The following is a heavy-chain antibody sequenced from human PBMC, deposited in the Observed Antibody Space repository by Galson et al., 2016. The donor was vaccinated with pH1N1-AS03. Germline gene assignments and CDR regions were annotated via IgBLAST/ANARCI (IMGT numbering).Heavy chain of an antibody. CDR1: GFTLSGYW. D-gene: IGHD2-21*01. CDR3: VGVAYVDEGFDS. V-gene: IGHV3-7*01. J-gene: IGHJ4*02. CDR2: INQDESKK. Sequence: SLRLSCAASGFTLSGYWMTWVRQAPGKGLEWVANINQDESKKNYAVSVKGRFTISRDNAKNSMFLQMYSLRVEDTAVYYWVGVAYVDEGFDSWGQGTLVTVSS.